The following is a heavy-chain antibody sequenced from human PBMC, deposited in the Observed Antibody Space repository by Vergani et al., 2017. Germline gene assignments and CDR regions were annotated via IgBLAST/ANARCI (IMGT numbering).Heavy chain of an antibody. CDR1: GGSISSYY. Sequence: QVQLQESGPGLVKPSETLSLTCTVSGGSISSYYWSWIRQPPGKGLEWIGYIYYSGSTNYNPSLKSRVTISVDTSKNQFSLKLGSVTAADTAVYYCARKKTYYYGSGTFDYWGQGTLVTVSS. D-gene: IGHD3-10*01. V-gene: IGHV4-59*01. J-gene: IGHJ4*02. CDR2: IYYSGST. CDR3: ARKKTYYYGSGTFDY.